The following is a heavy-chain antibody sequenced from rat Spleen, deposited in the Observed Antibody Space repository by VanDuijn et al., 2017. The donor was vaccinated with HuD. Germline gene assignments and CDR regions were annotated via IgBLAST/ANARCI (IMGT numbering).Heavy chain of an antibody. J-gene: IGHJ2*01. CDR2: ISYDGSST. Sequence: EVQLVESGGGLVQPGRSLKLSCAASGFTFSDYNMAWVRQAPKKGLEWVATISYDGSSTYYRDSVKGRFTISRDNAKSTLYLQMDSLRPEDTATYYCARREGGYTYWGQGVMVTVSS. CDR1: GFTFSDYN. CDR3: ARREGGYTY. D-gene: IGHD1-4*01. V-gene: IGHV5-7*01.